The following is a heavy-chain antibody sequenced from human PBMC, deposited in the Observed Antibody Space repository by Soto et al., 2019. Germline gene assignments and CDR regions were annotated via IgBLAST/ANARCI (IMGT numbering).Heavy chain of an antibody. CDR3: ARDWKGHNYYDSSGYYGLLDY. D-gene: IGHD3-22*01. CDR1: GYTFTSYG. V-gene: IGHV1-18*04. J-gene: IGHJ4*02. CDR2: ISAYNGNT. Sequence: GASVKVSCKASGYTFTSYGISWVRQAPVQGLEWMGWISAYNGNTNYAQKLQGRVTMTTDTSTSTAYMELRSLRSDDTAVYYCARDWKGHNYYDSSGYYGLLDYWGQGTLVTVSS.